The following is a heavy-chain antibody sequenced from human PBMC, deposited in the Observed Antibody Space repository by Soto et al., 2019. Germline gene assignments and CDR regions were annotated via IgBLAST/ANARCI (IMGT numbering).Heavy chain of an antibody. CDR3: AGGDDGDGYYGSEASVAFDI. J-gene: IGHJ3*02. CDR1: GYTFTSYA. V-gene: IGHV1-3*01. D-gene: IGHD4-17*01. CDR2: INAGNGNT. Sequence: QVQLVQSGAEVKKPGASVKVSCKASGYTFTSYAMHWVRQAPGQRLEWMGWINAGNGNTKYSQKFQGRGTITRDTSASTAYMELSSLRSEGTAVNYCAGGDDGDGYYGSEASVAFDIWGQGTIVTVAS.